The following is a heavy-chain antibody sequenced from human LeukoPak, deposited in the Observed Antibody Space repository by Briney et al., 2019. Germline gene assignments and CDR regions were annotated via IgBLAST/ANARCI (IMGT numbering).Heavy chain of an antibody. CDR1: GFTFSSYG. Sequence: GGSLRLSCTASGFTFSSYGMHWVRQAPGKGLEWVAFIRYDGSNKYYADSVKGRFTISRDNSKNTLYLQMNSLRAEDTAVYYCANSIAARRGQLDYWGQGTLVTVSS. CDR3: ANSIAARRGQLDY. CDR2: IRYDGSNK. V-gene: IGHV3-30*02. D-gene: IGHD6-6*01. J-gene: IGHJ4*02.